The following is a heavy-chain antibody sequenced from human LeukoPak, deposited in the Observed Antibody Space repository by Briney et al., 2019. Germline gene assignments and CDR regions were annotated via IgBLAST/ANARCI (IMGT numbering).Heavy chain of an antibody. D-gene: IGHD4-17*01. J-gene: IGHJ4*02. Sequence: PSETLSLTCDVSGVSFSTYYWSWIRQSPEKGLEWIGEVNHSGYTNLNPSLKSRVTISVDTSKNQFSLKLSSVTGADTAVYYCARQLYGSDYWGQGTLVTVSS. CDR1: GVSFSTYY. V-gene: IGHV4-34*01. CDR2: VNHSGYT. CDR3: ARQLYGSDY.